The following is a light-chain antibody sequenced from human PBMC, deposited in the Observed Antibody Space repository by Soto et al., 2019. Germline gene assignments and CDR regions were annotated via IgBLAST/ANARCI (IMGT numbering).Light chain of an antibody. J-gene: IGKJ2*01. V-gene: IGKV3-20*01. CDR2: GAS. CDR3: QQYGASPPVYA. CDR1: RSDRNTY. Sequence: EIVLTQSPGTLTLSPGERATLSCRTSRSDRNTYLAWYQQKPGQAPRLLIYGASSRATGIPDRFSGSGSGTDFTLTISILEPDDFAVYYCQQYGASPPVYAFGQGTRLEI.